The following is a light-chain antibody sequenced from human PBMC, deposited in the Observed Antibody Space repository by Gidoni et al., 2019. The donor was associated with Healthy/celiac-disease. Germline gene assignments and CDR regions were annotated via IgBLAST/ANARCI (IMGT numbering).Light chain of an antibody. Sequence: DIQMTQSPSSLSASVGDRVTITCQASQDISNYLNWYQQKPGKAPKLLIYDASNLETGVPSRFSGSGSGTDFTFTISSLQPEAIATYYCQPYDNLPPTFGQWTKVEIK. V-gene: IGKV1-33*01. CDR1: QDISNY. CDR2: DAS. CDR3: QPYDNLPPT. J-gene: IGKJ1*01.